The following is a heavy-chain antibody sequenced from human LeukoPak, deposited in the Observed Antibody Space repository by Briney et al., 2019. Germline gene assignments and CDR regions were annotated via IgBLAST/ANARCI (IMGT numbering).Heavy chain of an antibody. Sequence: ASVKVSCKASGGTFSSYAISWVRQAPGQGLEWMGGIIPIFGTANYAQKFQGRVTITTDESTSTAYMELSSLRAEDTAVYYCAGVAGKVRTLGYFDYWGQGTLVTVSS. CDR3: AGVAGKVRTLGYFDY. V-gene: IGHV1-69*05. CDR2: IIPIFGTA. CDR1: GGTFSSYA. J-gene: IGHJ4*02. D-gene: IGHD6-19*01.